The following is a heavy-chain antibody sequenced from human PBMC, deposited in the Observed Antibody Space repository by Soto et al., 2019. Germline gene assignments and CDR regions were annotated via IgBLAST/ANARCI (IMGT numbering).Heavy chain of an antibody. J-gene: IGHJ4*02. CDR2: IYYSGST. Sequence: PSETLSLTCTVSGASISSYYWSWIRQPPGKGLEWIGCIYYSGSTYYNPSLKSRVTISVDTSKNQFSLKLSSVTAADTAVYYCARHAVHSYGYTLDHWGQGTLVTVSS. CDR1: GASISSYY. CDR3: ARHAVHSYGYTLDH. D-gene: IGHD5-18*01. V-gene: IGHV4-59*08.